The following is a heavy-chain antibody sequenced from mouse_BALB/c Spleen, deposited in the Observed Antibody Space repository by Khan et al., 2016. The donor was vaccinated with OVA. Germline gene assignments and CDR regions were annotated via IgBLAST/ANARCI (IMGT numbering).Heavy chain of an antibody. Sequence: EVQLQESGPGLVKPSQSLSLTCTVTGYSITSGYGWNWIRQFPGDKLEWMGYIRYSGSTNYNPSLKSRISFTRDKSNNQFFLQLNSGTTEDTATYYCARTARIKYWGQGTTLTVSS. CDR1: GYSITSGYG. D-gene: IGHD1-2*01. CDR2: IRYSGST. CDR3: ARTARIKY. V-gene: IGHV3-1*02. J-gene: IGHJ2*01.